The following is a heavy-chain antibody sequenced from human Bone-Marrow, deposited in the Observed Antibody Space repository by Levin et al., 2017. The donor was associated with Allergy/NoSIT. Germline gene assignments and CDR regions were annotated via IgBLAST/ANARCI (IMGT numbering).Heavy chain of an antibody. CDR3: VREVD. CDR2: LNPTSGGT. V-gene: IGHV1-2*06. CDR1: GYSFSDYY. D-gene: IGHD2-2*01. Sequence: ASVKVSCKASGYSFSDYYVHWVRQAPGQGLEWVGRLNPTSGGTGFAQKFQGRVAMTRDLSLSTAYMELTSLRYDDTAVYYCVREVDWGQGTLVTVSS. J-gene: IGHJ4*02.